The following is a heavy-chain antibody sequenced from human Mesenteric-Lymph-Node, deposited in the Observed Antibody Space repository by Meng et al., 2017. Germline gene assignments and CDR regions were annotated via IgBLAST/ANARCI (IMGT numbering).Heavy chain of an antibody. D-gene: IGHD3-22*01. CDR1: GFTFSSYG. CDR3: ARAGYDSSGYYYDY. V-gene: IGHV3-33*01. Sequence: GESLKISCAASGFTFSSYGMHWVRQAPGKGLEWVAVIWYDGSNKYYADSVKGRFTISRDNSKNTLYLQMNSLRAEDTAVYYCARAGYDSSGYYYDYWGQGNRVT. J-gene: IGHJ4*02. CDR2: IWYDGSNK.